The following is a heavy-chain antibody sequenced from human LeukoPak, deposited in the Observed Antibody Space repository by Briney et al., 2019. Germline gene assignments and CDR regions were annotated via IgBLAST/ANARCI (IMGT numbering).Heavy chain of an antibody. J-gene: IGHJ4*02. D-gene: IGHD5-18*01. CDR1: GGSISSSNW. CDR2: IYHSGST. Sequence: SSETLSLTCAVSGGSISSSNWWSWVRQPPGKGLEWIGQIYHSGSTNYNPSLKSRVTISVDTSKNQFSLKLNSVTAADTAVYYCARAVYSFGYSYYFDYWGQGTLVTVSS. CDR3: ARAVYSFGYSYYFDY. V-gene: IGHV4-4*02.